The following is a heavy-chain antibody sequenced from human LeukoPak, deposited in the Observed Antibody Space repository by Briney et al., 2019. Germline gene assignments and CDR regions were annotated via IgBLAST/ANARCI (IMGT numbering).Heavy chain of an antibody. CDR3: AREAGPYDYVWGSYLDYYGMDV. Sequence: SETLSLTCTASGYSISSGYYWGWIRQPPGKGLEWIGSIYHSGSTYYNPSLKSRVTISVDTSKNQFSLKLSSVTAADTAVYYCAREAGPYDYVWGSYLDYYGMDVWGQGTTVTVSS. CDR1: GYSISSGYY. CDR2: IYHSGST. V-gene: IGHV4-38-2*02. J-gene: IGHJ6*02. D-gene: IGHD3-16*02.